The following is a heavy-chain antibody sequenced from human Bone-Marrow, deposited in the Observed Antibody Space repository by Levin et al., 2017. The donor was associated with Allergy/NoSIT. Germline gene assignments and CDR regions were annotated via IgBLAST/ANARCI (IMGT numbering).Heavy chain of an antibody. CDR1: GFTFGDYA. CDR2: IRSKDYDETP. CDR3: ARGALAFAF. Sequence: SCTASGFTFGDYAMSWFRQAPGKGLEWIGFIRSKDYDETPEYAASVKGRFTISRDDSKSIAYLHMNSLKTEDTAVYYCARGALAFAFWGPGTLVIVSS. J-gene: IGHJ2*01. D-gene: IGHD6-19*01. V-gene: IGHV3-49*03.